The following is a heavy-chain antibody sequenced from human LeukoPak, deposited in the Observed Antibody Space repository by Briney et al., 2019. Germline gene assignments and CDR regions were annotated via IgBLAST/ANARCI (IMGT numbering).Heavy chain of an antibody. V-gene: IGHV3-21*01. D-gene: IGHD3-3*01. CDR2: ISSNGYYI. Sequence: GGSLRLSCAASGFTFSTYTINWVRQAPGKGLEWVSSISSNGYYIYYAGSVRGRFTISRDNAKNSLYLQMNSLRAEDTALYYCARKGLRTERSDTDAFDIWGQGTMVTVSS. CDR1: GFTFSTYT. CDR3: ARKGLRTERSDTDAFDI. J-gene: IGHJ3*02.